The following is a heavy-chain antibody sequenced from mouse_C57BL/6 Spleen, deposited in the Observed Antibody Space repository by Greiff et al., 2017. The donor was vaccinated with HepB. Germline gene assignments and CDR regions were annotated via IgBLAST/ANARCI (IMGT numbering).Heavy chain of an antibody. Sequence: VKLKQPGAELVKPGASVKMSCKASGYTFTSYWITWVKQRPGQGLEWIGDIYPGSGSTNYNEKFKSKATLTVDTSSSTAYMQLSSLTSEDSAVYYCARGADGYYYAMDYWGQGTSVTVSS. D-gene: IGHD2-3*01. J-gene: IGHJ4*01. CDR2: IYPGSGST. CDR3: ARGADGYYYAMDY. V-gene: IGHV1-55*01. CDR1: GYTFTSYW.